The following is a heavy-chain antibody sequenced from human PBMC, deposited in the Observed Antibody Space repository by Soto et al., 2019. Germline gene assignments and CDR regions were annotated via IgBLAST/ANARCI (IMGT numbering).Heavy chain of an antibody. CDR2: FDPEDGET. D-gene: IGHD6-25*01. V-gene: IGHV1-24*01. Sequence: ASVKVSCKVSGYTLTELSMHWVRQAPGKGLEWMGGFDPEDGETIYAQKFRGRVTMTEDTSTDTAYMELSSLRSEETAVYYCATSLGRSSGEPHWGQGTLVTFSS. CDR1: GYTLTELS. CDR3: ATSLGRSSGEPH. J-gene: IGHJ4*02.